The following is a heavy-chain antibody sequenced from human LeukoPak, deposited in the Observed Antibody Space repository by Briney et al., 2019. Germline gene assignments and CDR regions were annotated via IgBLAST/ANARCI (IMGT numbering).Heavy chain of an antibody. CDR2: IIPIFGTA. CDR3: ARNHFGVVIIPGDYYYYMDV. V-gene: IGHV1-69*06. Sequence: ASVKVSCKASGGTFSSYAISWVRQAPGQGLEWMGGIIPIFGTANYAQKFQGRVTITADKSTSTAYMELSSLRSEDTAVYYCARNHFGVVIIPGDYYYYMDVWGKGTTVTVSS. J-gene: IGHJ6*03. D-gene: IGHD3-3*01. CDR1: GGTFSSYA.